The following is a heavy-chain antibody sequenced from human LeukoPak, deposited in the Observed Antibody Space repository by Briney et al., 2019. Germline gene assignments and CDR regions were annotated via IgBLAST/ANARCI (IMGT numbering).Heavy chain of an antibody. J-gene: IGHJ1*01. CDR3: AKKVVVGATSPYSDFQD. CDR1: GFTFNSYS. Sequence: GGSLRLSCAASGFTFNSYSMNWVRQAPGKGLEWVSYISSSGSTISYADSVKGQFTISRDNAKNSLYLQMNSLSAEDTALYYCAKKVVVGATSPYSDFQDWGQGTLVTVSS. CDR2: ISSSGSTI. D-gene: IGHD1-26*01. V-gene: IGHV3-48*01.